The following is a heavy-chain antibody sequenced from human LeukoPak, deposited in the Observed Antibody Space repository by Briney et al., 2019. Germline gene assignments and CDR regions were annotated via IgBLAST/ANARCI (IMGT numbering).Heavy chain of an antibody. D-gene: IGHD6-19*01. CDR2: INHSGST. CDR1: GGSVSGYY. CDR3: AASSGWPRFDY. Sequence: SETLSLTCAVYGGSVSGYYWSWIRQPPGKGLEWIGEINHSGSTNYNPSLKRRVTISVDTSKNQFSLKLSSVTDADTAVYYCAASSGWPRFDYWGQGTLVTVSS. J-gene: IGHJ4*02. V-gene: IGHV4-34*01.